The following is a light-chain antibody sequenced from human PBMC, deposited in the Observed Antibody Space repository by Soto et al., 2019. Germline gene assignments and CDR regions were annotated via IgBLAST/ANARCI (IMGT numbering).Light chain of an antibody. Sequence: DIQMTQSPSSLSASVGERVTITCRASQNIGVYLNWYQQKPGKAPKLLIYAASSLQSGVSSRFSGSGSATDFTLTISSLLPEDFATYYCHQSHSVPGTFGQGTKEDIK. V-gene: IGKV1-39*01. J-gene: IGKJ1*01. CDR1: QNIGVY. CDR2: AAS. CDR3: HQSHSVPGT.